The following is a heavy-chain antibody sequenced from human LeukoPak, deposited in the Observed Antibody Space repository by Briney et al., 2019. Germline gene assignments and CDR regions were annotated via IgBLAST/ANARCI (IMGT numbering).Heavy chain of an antibody. CDR1: GFTFSSYW. D-gene: IGHD3-16*01. CDR2: IKQDGSEK. CDR3: ARDPLGGSCFDY. Sequence: SGGSLRLSCAASGFTFSSYWMSWVRQAPGKGLEWVANIKQDGSEKYYVDSVKGRFTISRDNAKNSLYLQMNSLRAEYTAVSYCARDPLGGSCFDYWGQGTLVTVSS. V-gene: IGHV3-7*01. J-gene: IGHJ4*02.